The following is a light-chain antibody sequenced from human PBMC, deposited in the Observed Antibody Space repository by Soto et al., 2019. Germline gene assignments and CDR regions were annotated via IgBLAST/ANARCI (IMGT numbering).Light chain of an antibody. CDR3: YSYTSSNTCV. V-gene: IGLV2-14*03. J-gene: IGLJ1*01. CDR2: DVS. CDR1: SSDVGGYNY. Sequence: SVLTQPASVSGSPGQSITISCTGTSSDVGGYNYVSWYQHHPGKVPQLLIYDVSNRPSGVSNRFSGSKSGNTASLTISGLQAEDEADYYCYSYTSSNTCVFGTGTKVTVL.